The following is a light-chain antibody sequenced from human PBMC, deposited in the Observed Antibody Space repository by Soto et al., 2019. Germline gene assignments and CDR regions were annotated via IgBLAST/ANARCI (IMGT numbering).Light chain of an antibody. Sequence: QSVLTQPASVSGSPGQSITISCTGTSSDVGGYDYVSWYQIHPGKAPKLMVFEVSNRPSGVSYRFSGSKSGNTASLTISGLQAEEEADYFCSSYSIRTAYLFGTGTKVTVL. V-gene: IGLV2-14*01. CDR3: SSYSIRTAYL. J-gene: IGLJ1*01. CDR2: EVS. CDR1: SSDVGGYDY.